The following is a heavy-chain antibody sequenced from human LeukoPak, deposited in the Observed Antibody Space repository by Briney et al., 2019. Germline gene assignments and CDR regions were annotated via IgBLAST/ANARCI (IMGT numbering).Heavy chain of an antibody. CDR2: ISPSGSTI. CDR3: ARGRRIEVPAAPPDY. V-gene: IGHV3-48*03. Sequence: GGSLRLSCAASGLSFSTYDMTWVRQAPGKGLEWISYISPSGSTIYYADSVRGRFTISRDNAKNSFYLQMNSLKAEDTAVYFCARGRRIEVPAAPPDYWGQGTLVTVSS. CDR1: GLSFSTYD. J-gene: IGHJ4*02. D-gene: IGHD2-2*01.